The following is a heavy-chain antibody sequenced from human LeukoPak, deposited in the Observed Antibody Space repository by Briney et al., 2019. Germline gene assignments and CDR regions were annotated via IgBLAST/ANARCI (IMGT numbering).Heavy chain of an antibody. CDR1: GGTFSSYT. CDR3: ARTRDYGNWYFDL. Sequence: SVKVSCKASGGTFSSYTISWVRQAPGQGLEWIGRIIPILGIANYAQKFQGRVTITADKSTSTAYMELSSLRSEDTAVYYCARTRDYGNWYFDLWGRGTLDTVSS. J-gene: IGHJ2*01. V-gene: IGHV1-69*02. D-gene: IGHD4-17*01. CDR2: IIPILGIA.